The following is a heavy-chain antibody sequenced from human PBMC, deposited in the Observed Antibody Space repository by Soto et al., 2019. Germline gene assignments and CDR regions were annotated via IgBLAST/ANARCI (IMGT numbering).Heavy chain of an antibody. D-gene: IGHD3-22*01. J-gene: IGHJ4*02. Sequence: SETLSLTCTVSGGSISSGGYYWSWIRQHPGKGLEWIGYIYYSGSTYYNPSLKSRVTISVDTSKNQFSLKLSSVTAADTAVYYCARSRYDSSPYFDYWGQGTLVTVSS. CDR3: ARSRYDSSPYFDY. CDR1: GGSISSGGYY. V-gene: IGHV4-31*03. CDR2: IYYSGST.